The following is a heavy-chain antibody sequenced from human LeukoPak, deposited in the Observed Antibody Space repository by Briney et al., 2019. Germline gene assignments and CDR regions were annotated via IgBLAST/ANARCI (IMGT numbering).Heavy chain of an antibody. CDR3: ARDAAYCSSSSCYEGSFDY. Sequence: GRSLRLSCAASGLTFSSYAMHWVRQAPGKGLEWVAVISYDGSNKYYADSVKGRFTISRDNSKNTLYLQMNSLRAEDTAVYYCARDAAYCSSSSCYEGSFDYWGQGTLVTVSS. V-gene: IGHV3-30-3*01. J-gene: IGHJ4*02. D-gene: IGHD2-2*01. CDR1: GLTFSSYA. CDR2: ISYDGSNK.